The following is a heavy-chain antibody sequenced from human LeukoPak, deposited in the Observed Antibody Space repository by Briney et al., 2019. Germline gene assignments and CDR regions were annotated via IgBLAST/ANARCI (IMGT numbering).Heavy chain of an antibody. V-gene: IGHV1-18*01. J-gene: IGHJ5*02. CDR1: GYTFTSYG. Sequence: ASVKVSCKASGYTFTSYGISWVRQAPGQGLEWMGWISAYNGNTKYSQKFQGRVTITRDTSASTAYMELSSLRSEDTAVYYCARAQSHYDFWSGPNNWFDPWGQGTLVTVSS. CDR3: ARAQSHYDFWSGPNNWFDP. D-gene: IGHD3-3*01. CDR2: ISAYNGNT.